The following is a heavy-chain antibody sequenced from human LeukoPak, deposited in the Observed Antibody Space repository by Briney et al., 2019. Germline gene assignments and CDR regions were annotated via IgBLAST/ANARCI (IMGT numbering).Heavy chain of an antibody. V-gene: IGHV3-7*01. J-gene: IGHJ5*02. D-gene: IGHD3-10*01. Sequence: PGGSLRLSCAASGFTFSSYWMTWVRQPPGKGLEWVANIKQDGSEKYYVDSVKGRFTISRDNAKNSLYLQMNSLRAEDTAVYYCARGEEEYYYGLRSNWFDPWGQGTLVTVSS. CDR1: GFTFSSYW. CDR3: ARGEEEYYYGLRSNWFDP. CDR2: IKQDGSEK.